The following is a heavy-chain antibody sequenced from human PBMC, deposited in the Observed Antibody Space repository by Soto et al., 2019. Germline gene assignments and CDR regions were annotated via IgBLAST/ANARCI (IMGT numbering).Heavy chain of an antibody. V-gene: IGHV1-69*13. CDR3: ARVPYVLDYYYYGMDV. CDR2: IIPIFGTA. D-gene: IGHD3-3*02. J-gene: IGHJ6*02. Sequence: SVKVSCKASGGTFSSYAISWVRQAPGQGLEWMGGIIPIFGTANYAQKFQGRVTITADESTSTAYMELSSLRSEDTAVYYCARVPYVLDYYYYGMDVWGQGTTVTVSS. CDR1: GGTFSSYA.